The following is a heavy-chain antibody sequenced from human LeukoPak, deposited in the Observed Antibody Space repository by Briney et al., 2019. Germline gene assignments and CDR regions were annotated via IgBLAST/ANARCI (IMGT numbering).Heavy chain of an antibody. CDR1: GGSISSGTNY. D-gene: IGHD3-22*01. V-gene: IGHV4-61*02. J-gene: IGHJ4*02. CDR3: ARVTTGGYYNC. Sequence: SQTLSLTCTVSGGSISSGTNYWTWLRPPAGRGLEWIGRIYTTGSTNYNPSLKSRVTMSTDTSKNQFSLKLSTVTAADTAVYYCARVTTGGYYNCWGQGTLVTVSS. CDR2: IYTTGST.